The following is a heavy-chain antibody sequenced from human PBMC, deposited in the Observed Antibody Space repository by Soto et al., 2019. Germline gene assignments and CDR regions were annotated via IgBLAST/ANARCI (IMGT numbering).Heavy chain of an antibody. CDR3: ARDLWGYCGTDCYPLDV. CDR1: GGSISGYY. Sequence: SETLSLTCPVAGGSISGYYWSWIRQPPGKGLEWIGYMYNTGSTVYNPPFKSRVTISVDTSKNQFSLKLNSVTAADTAVYYCARDLWGYCGTDCYPLDVWGQGTTVTVSS. D-gene: IGHD2-21*02. CDR2: MYNTGST. J-gene: IGHJ6*02. V-gene: IGHV4-59*01.